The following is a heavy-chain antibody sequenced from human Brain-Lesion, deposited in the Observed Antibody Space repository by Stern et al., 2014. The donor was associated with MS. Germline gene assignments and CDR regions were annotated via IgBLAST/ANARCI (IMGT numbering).Heavy chain of an antibody. CDR3: ATYYYDSTGYNDF. CDR1: GYTFTGYS. V-gene: IGHV1-2*04. J-gene: IGHJ4*02. D-gene: IGHD3-22*01. Sequence: VQLVESGAEVKKPGASVKVSCKASGYTFTGYSMHWGRQAPGQGLEWMGWIIPKSGGTNYAQKVQGWVTMSRDTSINTAYMELSRLRSDDTAVYYCATYYYDSTGYNDFWGQGTLVTVSS. CDR2: IIPKSGGT.